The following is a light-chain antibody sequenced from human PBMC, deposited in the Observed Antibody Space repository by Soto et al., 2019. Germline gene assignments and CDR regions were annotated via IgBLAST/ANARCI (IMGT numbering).Light chain of an antibody. J-gene: IGKJ3*01. Sequence: EIWMTQSPATLSVSPGERATLSCRASQSVSSNLAWYQQKPGQAPRLLIYGASTRATGIPARFSGSGSGTEFTLTISSLQSEDFAVYYCQQYNNWPPFTFGPGTKVDIK. CDR1: QSVSSN. CDR3: QQYNNWPPFT. CDR2: GAS. V-gene: IGKV3-15*01.